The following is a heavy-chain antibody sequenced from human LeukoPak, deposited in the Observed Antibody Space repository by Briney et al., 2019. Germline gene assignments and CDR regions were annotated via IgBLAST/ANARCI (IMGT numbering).Heavy chain of an antibody. V-gene: IGHV4-30-2*01. CDR2: IYHSGST. J-gene: IGHJ4*02. D-gene: IGHD7-27*01. CDR1: GGSISSGGYS. Sequence: PSETLSLTCAVSGGSISSGGYSWSWIRQPPGKGLEWIGYIYHSGSTYYNPSLKSRVTISVDRSKNQFSLKLSSVTAADTAVYYCARDYHWGSLDYWGQGTLVTVSS. CDR3: ARDYHWGSLDY.